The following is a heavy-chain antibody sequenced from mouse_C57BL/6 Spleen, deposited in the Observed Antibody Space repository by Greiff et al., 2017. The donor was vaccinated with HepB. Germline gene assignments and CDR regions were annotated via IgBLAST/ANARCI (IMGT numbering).Heavy chain of an antibody. Sequence: EVQLVESVAELVRPGASVKLSCTASGFNIKNTYMHWVKQRPEQGLEWIGRINPANGNTKYDPKFQGKATITADTSSNTAYLQLRSLTSEDAAVYYCAGGAPRYDNYDYWGQGTTLTVSS. J-gene: IGHJ2*01. CDR3: AGGAPRYDNYDY. D-gene: IGHD2-1*01. CDR1: GFNIKNTY. CDR2: INPANGNT. V-gene: IGHV14-3*01.